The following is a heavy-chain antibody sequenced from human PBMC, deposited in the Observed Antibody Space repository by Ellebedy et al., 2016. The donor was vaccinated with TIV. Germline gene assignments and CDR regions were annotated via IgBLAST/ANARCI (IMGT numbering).Heavy chain of an antibody. J-gene: IGHJ5*02. CDR2: IYYSGST. CDR1: GGSISSSSYY. CDR3: ARRRYSNGWYNWFDP. D-gene: IGHD6-19*01. V-gene: IGHV4-39*01. Sequence: MPSETLSLTCTVSGGSISSSSYYWGWIRQPPGKGLEWIGSIYYSGSTYYNPSLKSRVTISVDTSKNQFSLKLSSVTAADTAVYYCARRRYSNGWYNWFDPWGQGTLVTVSS.